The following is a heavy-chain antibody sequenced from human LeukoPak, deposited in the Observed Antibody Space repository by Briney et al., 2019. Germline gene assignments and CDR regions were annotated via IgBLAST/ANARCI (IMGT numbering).Heavy chain of an antibody. Sequence: SETLSLTCAVYGGSFSGYYWSWMRQPPGKGLEWIGEINHSGSTNYNPSLKSRVTISVDTSKNQFSLKLSSVTAADTAVYYCARGVRWLQLSYFDYWGQGTLVTVSS. CDR3: ARGVRWLQLSYFDY. CDR2: INHSGST. V-gene: IGHV4-34*01. D-gene: IGHD5-24*01. CDR1: GGSFSGYY. J-gene: IGHJ4*02.